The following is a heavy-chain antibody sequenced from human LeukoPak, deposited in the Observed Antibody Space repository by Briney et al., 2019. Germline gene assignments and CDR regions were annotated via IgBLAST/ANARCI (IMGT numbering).Heavy chain of an antibody. Sequence: ASVKVSCKASRGTFSSYAISWVRQAPGQGLEWMGGIIPIFGTANYAQKFQGRVTITADESTSTAYMELSSLRSEDTAVYYCARVAGDSSGEGDYWGQGTLVTVSS. CDR2: IIPIFGTA. CDR3: ARVAGDSSGEGDY. V-gene: IGHV1-69*13. CDR1: RGTFSSYA. J-gene: IGHJ4*02. D-gene: IGHD3-22*01.